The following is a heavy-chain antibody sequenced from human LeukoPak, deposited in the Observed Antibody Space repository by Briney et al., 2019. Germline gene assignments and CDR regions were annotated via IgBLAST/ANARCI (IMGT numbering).Heavy chain of an antibody. CDR3: VRGSGWLTSH. CDR1: GFTFSSYW. D-gene: IGHD6-19*01. J-gene: IGHJ3*01. CDR2: IKQDGSDK. V-gene: IGHV3-7*04. Sequence: SGGSLRLSCAASGFTFSSYWMTWVRQAPGKGLEWVANIKQDGSDKNYVDSVKGRFTISRDNAKDSLYLQMNGLRADDTAVYYCVRGSGWLTSHWGQGTMVTVSS.